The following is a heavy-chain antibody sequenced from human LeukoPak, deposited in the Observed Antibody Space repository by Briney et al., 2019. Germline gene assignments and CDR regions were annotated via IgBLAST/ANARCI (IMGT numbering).Heavy chain of an antibody. CDR2: IFPGDSDT. Sequence: GESLKISCKGSGYSFTSYWIGWVRQMPGKGLEWMGIIFPGDSDTRYSPSFQGQVTISADKSISTAYLQWSSLKASDTAMYYCARLSTRYCSSTCCYWPHFDYWGQGTLVTVSS. D-gene: IGHD2-2*01. J-gene: IGHJ4*02. CDR1: GYSFTSYW. CDR3: ARLSTRYCSSTCCYWPHFDY. V-gene: IGHV5-51*01.